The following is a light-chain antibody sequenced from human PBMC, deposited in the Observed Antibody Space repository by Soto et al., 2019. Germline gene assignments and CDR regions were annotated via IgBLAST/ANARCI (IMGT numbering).Light chain of an antibody. Sequence: QSVLTQPASVSGSPGQSITISCTGTSSDVGAYNYVSWYQQHPGKAPQLMIYEVSNRPSGVSNRFSGSKSGNTASLTISGLQAEDEADYYCSSYTSSSTRVFGGGTKVTVL. CDR1: SSDVGAYNY. J-gene: IGLJ2*01. CDR3: SSYTSSSTRV. CDR2: EVS. V-gene: IGLV2-14*01.